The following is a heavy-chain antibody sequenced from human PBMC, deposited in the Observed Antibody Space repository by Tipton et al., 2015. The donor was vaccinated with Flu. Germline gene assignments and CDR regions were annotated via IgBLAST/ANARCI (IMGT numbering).Heavy chain of an antibody. Sequence: TLSLTCAVYGGSFSGYYWSWIRQPPGKGLEWIGEINHSGSTNYNPSLKSRVTISGDTSKNQFSLKLSSVTAADTAVYYCATHCVGVCSHAFDIWGQGTMV. CDR2: INHSGST. CDR3: ATHCVGVCSHAFDI. V-gene: IGHV4-34*01. D-gene: IGHD2-21*02. CDR1: GGSFSGYY. J-gene: IGHJ3*02.